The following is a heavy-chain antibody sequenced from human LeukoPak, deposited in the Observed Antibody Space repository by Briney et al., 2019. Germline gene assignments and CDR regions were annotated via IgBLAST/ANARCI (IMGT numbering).Heavy chain of an antibody. CDR3: ARAKTDYYDNSGYESYYYFMDV. V-gene: IGHV4-4*09. Sequence: PSGTLSLTSTVAGPSIRSDYGIWIRQPPGQGLEWIVSIDSSGISNYNTYLRSRLTISLEKSKNQFSLKLNSVTAADTAVYYCARAKTDYYDNSGYESYYYFMDVWGKGPTVTVYS. CDR1: GPSIRSDY. CDR2: IDSSGIS. D-gene: IGHD3-22*01. J-gene: IGHJ6*03.